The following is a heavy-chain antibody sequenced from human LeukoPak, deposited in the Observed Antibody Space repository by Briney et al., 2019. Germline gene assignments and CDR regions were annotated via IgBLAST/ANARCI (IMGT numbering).Heavy chain of an antibody. V-gene: IGHV3-23*01. CDR2: ISGSGGST. Sequence: GGSLTLSCAASGFTFSSFAMSWVRQPPGKGLEWVSTISGSGGSTNYADSVKRRFTFSRDNSKKTLYLQMNSLRAEDTAVYYCAKDLPDYGDYIEGSWGQGTLVTVSS. CDR3: AKDLPDYGDYIEGS. CDR1: GFTFSSFA. D-gene: IGHD4-17*01. J-gene: IGHJ5*02.